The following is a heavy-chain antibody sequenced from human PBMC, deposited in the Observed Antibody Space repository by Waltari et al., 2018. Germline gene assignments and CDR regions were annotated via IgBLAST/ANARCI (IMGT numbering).Heavy chain of an antibody. D-gene: IGHD6-13*01. CDR1: GGSISSSSYY. CDR3: ARDLTAAAGMDV. V-gene: IGHV4-39*07. J-gene: IGHJ6*02. CDR2: IYYSGST. Sequence: QLQLQESGPGLVKPSETLSLTCTVSGGSISSSSYYWGWIRQPPGKGLEWIGSIYYSGSTYDNPSLKSRVTISVDTSKNQFSLKLSSVTAADTAVYYCARDLTAAAGMDVWGQGTTVTVSS.